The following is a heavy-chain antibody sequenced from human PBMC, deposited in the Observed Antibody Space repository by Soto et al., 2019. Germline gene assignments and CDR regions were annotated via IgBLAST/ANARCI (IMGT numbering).Heavy chain of an antibody. Sequence: QVQLVQSGAEVKKPGSSVRVSCKASGAAFNTITINWVRQAPGQGLAWMGGFVPVFGSATYAQKFQGRVTFTRDTFASTAYLELSSLTSEDTAVYYCAREGEVCGGRCWTYSWFDPWGQGTLVSVSS. V-gene: IGHV1-69*06. CDR1: GAAFNTIT. CDR3: AREGEVCGGRCWTYSWFDP. D-gene: IGHD2-15*01. J-gene: IGHJ5*02. CDR2: FVPVFGSA.